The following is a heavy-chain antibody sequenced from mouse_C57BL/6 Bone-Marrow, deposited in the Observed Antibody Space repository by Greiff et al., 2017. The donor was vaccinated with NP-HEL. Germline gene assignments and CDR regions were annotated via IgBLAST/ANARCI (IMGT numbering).Heavy chain of an antibody. CDR2: ISNLAYSI. J-gene: IGHJ4*01. Sequence: EVQLMESGGGLVQPGGSLKLSCAASGFTFSDYGMAWVRQAPRKGPEWVAFISNLAYSIYYADTVTGRFTISRENAKNTLYLEMSSLRSEDTAMYYCARHGYRGAMDYWGQGTSVTVSS. CDR3: ARHGYRGAMDY. V-gene: IGHV5-15*01. CDR1: GFTFSDYG. D-gene: IGHD2-12*01.